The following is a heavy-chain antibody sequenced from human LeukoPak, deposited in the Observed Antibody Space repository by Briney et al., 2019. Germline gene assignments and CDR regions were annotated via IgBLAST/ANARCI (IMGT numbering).Heavy chain of an antibody. CDR3: ARGPYRPTRSTSSFYYFDY. V-gene: IGHV1-2*02. Sequence: GASVKVSCKASGYTFTGYYMHWVRQAPGQGLEWMGWINPNSGGTKYAQKFQGRVTVTRDTSISTAYMELSSLRSEDTAVYYCARGPYRPTRSTSSFYYFDYWGQGTLVTVSS. CDR1: GYTFTGYY. J-gene: IGHJ4*02. CDR2: INPNSGGT. D-gene: IGHD2-2*01.